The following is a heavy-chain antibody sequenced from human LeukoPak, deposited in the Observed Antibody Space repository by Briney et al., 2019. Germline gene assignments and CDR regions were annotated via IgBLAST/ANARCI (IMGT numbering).Heavy chain of an antibody. J-gene: IGHJ2*01. CDR2: IYTSGST. CDR1: GGSISSYY. Sequence: SETLSLTCTVSGGSISSYYWSWIRQPAGKGLEWIGRIYTSGSTNYNPSLKSRVTMSVDTSKNQFSLKLSSVTAADTAVYYCARDFRPHYYGSGVWYFDLWGRGTLVTVSS. CDR3: ARDFRPHYYGSGVWYFDL. V-gene: IGHV4-4*07. D-gene: IGHD3-10*01.